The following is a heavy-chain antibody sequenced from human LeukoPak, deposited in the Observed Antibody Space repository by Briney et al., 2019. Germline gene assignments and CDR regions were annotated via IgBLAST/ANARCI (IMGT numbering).Heavy chain of an antibody. CDR3: AKHSTGVEC. CDR1: GFTFSSYA. V-gene: IGHV3-23*01. Sequence: GGSLRLSCATSGFTFSSYAMSWVRQAPGKGLEWVSVISGSGGSTYYADSVKGRFTISRDTSKNTLYLQMNSLRAEDTAIYYCAKHSTGVECWGRGTLVTVSS. CDR2: ISGSGGST. D-gene: IGHD3-10*01. J-gene: IGHJ2*01.